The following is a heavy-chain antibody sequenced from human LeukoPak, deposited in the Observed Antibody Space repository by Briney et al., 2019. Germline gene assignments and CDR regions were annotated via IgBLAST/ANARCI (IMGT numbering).Heavy chain of an antibody. V-gene: IGHV4-39*01. CDR3: ASTTIFYPEGEYYFDY. D-gene: IGHD3-3*01. Sequence: SETLSLTCTVSGGSISSSSYYWGWIRQPPGKGLEWIGSIYYSGSTYYNPSLKSRATISVDTSKNQFSLKLSSVTAADTAVYYCASTTIFYPEGEYYFDYWGQGTLVTVSS. CDR1: GGSISSSSYY. J-gene: IGHJ4*02. CDR2: IYYSGST.